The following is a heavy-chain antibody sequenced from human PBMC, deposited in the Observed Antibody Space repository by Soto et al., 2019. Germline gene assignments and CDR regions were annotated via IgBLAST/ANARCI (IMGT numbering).Heavy chain of an antibody. CDR3: ARDHYYGSGTYNYFDY. V-gene: IGHV1-3*01. Sequence: QVQLVQSGAEVKKPGASVKVSCKTSGYTFTSYAIHWVRKAPGQRLEWMGWINAANGWINVGNVNTKYSQKFQGRVTITRDTSASTAYMKLSSLRSEDTAVYYCARDHYYGSGTYNYFDYWGQGTLVTVSS. CDR1: GYTFTSYA. CDR2: INAANGWINVGNVNT. D-gene: IGHD3-10*01. J-gene: IGHJ4*02.